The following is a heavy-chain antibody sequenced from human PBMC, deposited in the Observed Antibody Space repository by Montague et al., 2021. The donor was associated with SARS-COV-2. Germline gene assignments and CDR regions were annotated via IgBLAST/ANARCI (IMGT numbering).Heavy chain of an antibody. D-gene: IGHD3-10*01. CDR2: IHHGGST. Sequence: SETLSLTCAVHGGSFSTYSWNWIRQPPGKGLEWIGEIHHGGSTNCNPSLKSRVTISADTSKNQFSLKLTSAAAADTAVYYCARLGDGVVPSPILGVGPYYSYYYMDVWGKGTTVTVSS. V-gene: IGHV4-34*01. J-gene: IGHJ6*03. CDR1: GGSFSTYS. CDR3: ARLGDGVVPSPILGVGPYYSYYYMDV.